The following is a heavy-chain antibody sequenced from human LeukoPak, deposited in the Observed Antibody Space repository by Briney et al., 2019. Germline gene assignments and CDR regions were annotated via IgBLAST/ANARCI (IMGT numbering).Heavy chain of an antibody. J-gene: IGHJ4*02. CDR1: GGSFSNGISY. CDR2: LYSSENI. V-gene: IGHV4-61*02. D-gene: IGHD6-19*01. Sequence: SQTLSLTCTVSGGSFSNGISYWSWIRQPAGTGLEWIGLLYSSENINYNPSLKSRVTISLDTSKNQFSLKLSSVTAADTAVYYCARTYSSGWYRYFDYWGQGTLVTVSS. CDR3: ARTYSSGWYRYFDY.